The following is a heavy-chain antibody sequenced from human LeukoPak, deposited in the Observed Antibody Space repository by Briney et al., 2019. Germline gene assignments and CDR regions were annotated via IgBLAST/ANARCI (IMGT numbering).Heavy chain of an antibody. D-gene: IGHD6-13*01. CDR3: ARDPVIAAAGTGDNWFDP. CDR1: GYTFTSYG. Sequence: ASVKVSCKASGYTFTSYGISWVRQAPGQGLEWMGWISAYNGNTNYAQKLQGRVTMTTDTSTSTAYMELRSLRSDGTAVYYCARDPVIAAAGTGDNWFDPWGQGTLVTVSS. J-gene: IGHJ5*02. CDR2: ISAYNGNT. V-gene: IGHV1-18*04.